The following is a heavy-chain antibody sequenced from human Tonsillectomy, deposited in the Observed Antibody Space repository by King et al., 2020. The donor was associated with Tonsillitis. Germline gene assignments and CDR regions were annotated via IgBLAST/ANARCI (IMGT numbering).Heavy chain of an antibody. J-gene: IGHJ4*02. CDR3: ARVGTCSKGICTFDY. Sequence: VQLQQWGAGLLKPSETLSLSCAVYGGSFSGYYWSWIRQPPGKGLEWIGEINHSGSTNYNPSLKSRVTISVDTYKNQFSLRLSSVTAADTAVYYCARVGTCSKGICTFDYWGQGTLVTVSS. D-gene: IGHD2-8*01. CDR2: INHSGST. CDR1: GGSFSGYY. V-gene: IGHV4-34*01.